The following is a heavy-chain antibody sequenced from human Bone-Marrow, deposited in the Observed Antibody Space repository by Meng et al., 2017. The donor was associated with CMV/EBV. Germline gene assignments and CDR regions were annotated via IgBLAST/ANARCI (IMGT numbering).Heavy chain of an antibody. D-gene: IGHD3-22*01. V-gene: IGHV1-18*04. CDR3: ARPGDSSGSMEFDP. Sequence: ASVKVSCKASGYTFTSYYMHWVRQAPGQGLEWMGWISAYNGNTNYAQKLQGRVTMTTDTSTSTAYMELRSLRSDDTAVYYCARPGDSSGSMEFDPWGQGTLVTVSS. CDR2: ISAYNGNT. CDR1: GYTFTSYY. J-gene: IGHJ5*02.